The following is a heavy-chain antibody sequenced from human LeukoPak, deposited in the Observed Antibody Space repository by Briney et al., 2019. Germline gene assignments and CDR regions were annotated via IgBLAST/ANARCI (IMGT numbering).Heavy chain of an antibody. V-gene: IGHV1-2*06. CDR3: ARDYCGGDCFPDY. Sequence: GASVQVSCKPSGYTFTGYYVHWVRQAPGQGLEWMGRINPNSGDTNYAQKFQGRVTMTRDTSISTAYMELSRLRSDDTAAYYCARDYCGGDCFPDYWGQGTLVTVSS. D-gene: IGHD2-21*02. CDR2: INPNSGDT. CDR1: GYTFTGYY. J-gene: IGHJ4*02.